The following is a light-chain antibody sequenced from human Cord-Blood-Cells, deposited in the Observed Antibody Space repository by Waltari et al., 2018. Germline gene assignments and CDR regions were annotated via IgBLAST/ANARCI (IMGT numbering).Light chain of an antibody. V-gene: IGKV2-28*01. CDR1: QGLLHSNGYYY. CDR2: LGY. Sequence: EIVMTQSPLSLPVTPGEPASISCRTSQGLLHSNGYYYLDWYLQKPGQSPQLLIYLGYNRASGGPDRCSGRGAGTDFTLKISRVEAEDVGLFYCMQALQSPLTFGGGTKVEIK. J-gene: IGKJ4*01. CDR3: MQALQSPLT.